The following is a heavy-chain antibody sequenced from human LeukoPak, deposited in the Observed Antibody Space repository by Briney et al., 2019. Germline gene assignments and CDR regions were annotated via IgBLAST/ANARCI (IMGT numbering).Heavy chain of an antibody. Sequence: GASVKVSCKASGYSFTTYGISWVRQAPGQGLEWIGWISAYNGDTNYAQKLQGRVTMTTDTSTSTAYMELRSLRSDDTAVYYCARLYYYDSSGYYGLGHYYYYYMDVWGKGTTVTISS. CDR3: ARLYYYDSSGYYGLGHYYYYYMDV. CDR1: GYSFTTYG. V-gene: IGHV1-18*01. D-gene: IGHD3-22*01. J-gene: IGHJ6*03. CDR2: ISAYNGDT.